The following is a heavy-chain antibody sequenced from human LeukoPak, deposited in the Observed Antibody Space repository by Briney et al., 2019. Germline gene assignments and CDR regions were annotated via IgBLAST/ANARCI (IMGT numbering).Heavy chain of an antibody. CDR2: ISAYNGNT. J-gene: IGHJ4*02. CDR1: GYTFTSYG. V-gene: IGHV1-18*01. Sequence: GASVKVSCKASGYTFTSYGISWVRQAPGQGLEWMGWISAYNGNTNYAQKFQGRVTMTRDTSISTAYMELSRLRSDDTAVYYCAREGGADFWSGYYNKYYFDYWGQGTLVTVSS. D-gene: IGHD3-3*01. CDR3: AREGGADFWSGYYNKYYFDY.